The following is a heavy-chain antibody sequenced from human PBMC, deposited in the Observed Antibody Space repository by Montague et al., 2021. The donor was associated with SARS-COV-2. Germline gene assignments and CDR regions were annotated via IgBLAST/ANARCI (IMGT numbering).Heavy chain of an antibody. CDR2: IYDGGAV. CDR1: GGSITGYY. Sequence: SETLSLTCTVSGGSITGYYWSWLRRSPGKGLEWIAYIYDGGAVNXNPSLGSRVTISTDTSKNQFSLKLSSVTAADTAAYYCARQKMGSVTIFGVVMHDRWFDPWGQGTLVTVSS. CDR3: ARQKMGSVTIFGVVMHDRWFDP. J-gene: IGHJ5*02. D-gene: IGHD3-3*01. V-gene: IGHV4-59*08.